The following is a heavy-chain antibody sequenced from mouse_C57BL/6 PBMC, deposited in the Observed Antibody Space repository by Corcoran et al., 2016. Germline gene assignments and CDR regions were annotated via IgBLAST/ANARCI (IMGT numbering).Heavy chain of an antibody. CDR3: ARRDYTWFAY. CDR1: GFNIKNTY. V-gene: IGHV14-3*01. D-gene: IGHD2-4*01. J-gene: IGHJ3*01. Sequence: EVQLQQSVAELVRPGASVKLSCTASGFNIKNTYMHGVKQRPEQGLEWIGRIDPANGNTKYAPKFQGKATITADTSSNTAYLQLSSLTSEDTAIYYCARRDYTWFAYWGQGTLVTVSA. CDR2: IDPANGNT.